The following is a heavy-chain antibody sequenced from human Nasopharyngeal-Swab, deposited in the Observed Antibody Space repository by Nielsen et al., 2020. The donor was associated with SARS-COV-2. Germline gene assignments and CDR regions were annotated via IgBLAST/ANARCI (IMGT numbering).Heavy chain of an antibody. CDR1: GYTFTSYA. V-gene: IGHV1-3*01. Sequence: ASVKVSCKASGYTFTSYAMHWVRQAPGQRLEWMGWINAGNGNTKYSQKFQGRVTITRETSASTAYMELSSLRSEDTAVYYCARGRDIVAPGRYYFDYWGQGTLVTVSS. CDR3: ARGRDIVAPGRYYFDY. CDR2: INAGNGNT. D-gene: IGHD5-12*01. J-gene: IGHJ4*02.